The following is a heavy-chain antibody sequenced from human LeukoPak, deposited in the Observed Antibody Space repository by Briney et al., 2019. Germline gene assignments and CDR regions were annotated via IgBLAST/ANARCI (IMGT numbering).Heavy chain of an antibody. CDR2: IYYSGST. Sequence: SETLSLTCTVSGGSVSSGSYYWSWIRQPPGKGLEWIGYIYYSGSTNYNPSPKSRVTISVDTSKNQFSLKLSSVTAADTAVYYCARGHFVWLYSDAFDIWGQGTMVTVSS. D-gene: IGHD3-9*01. J-gene: IGHJ3*02. CDR1: GGSVSSGSYY. V-gene: IGHV4-61*01. CDR3: ARGHFVWLYSDAFDI.